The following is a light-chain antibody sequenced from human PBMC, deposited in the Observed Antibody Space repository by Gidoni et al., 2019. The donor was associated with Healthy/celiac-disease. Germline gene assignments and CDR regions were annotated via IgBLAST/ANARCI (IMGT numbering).Light chain of an antibody. V-gene: IGKV2-24*01. Sequence: DIAMSQTPLSSPVTLGQPASRSSRSSQSLVHSDGNTYLSWRQQRPVQRPRLLIYKISNRFPGVPERIGVSGAGTDFTLKISRVEAEDVGVYYCMQAKQFPYTFGQXTKLEIK. CDR3: MQAKQFPYT. J-gene: IGKJ2*01. CDR1: QSLVHSDGNTY. CDR2: KIS.